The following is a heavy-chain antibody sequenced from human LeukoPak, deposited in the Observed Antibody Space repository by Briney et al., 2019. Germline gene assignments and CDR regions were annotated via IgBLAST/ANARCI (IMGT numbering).Heavy chain of an antibody. D-gene: IGHD3-22*01. V-gene: IGHV3-66*01. CDR3: ARAYYYDSGFQH. Sequence: GGSLRLSCAASGFTVSSNYVSWVRQAPGKGLEWVSVIYGGGSTYYADSVKGRFTISRDNSKNTLYLQMNSLRAEDTAVYYCARAYYYDSGFQHWGQGTLVTVSS. CDR2: IYGGGST. J-gene: IGHJ1*01. CDR1: GFTVSSNY.